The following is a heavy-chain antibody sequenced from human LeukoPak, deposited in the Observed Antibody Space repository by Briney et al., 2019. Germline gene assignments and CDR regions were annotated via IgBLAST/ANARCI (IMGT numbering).Heavy chain of an antibody. J-gene: IGHJ4*02. Sequence: SETLSLTCAVSGGSISSSNWWSWVSQPPGKGVEWIGESYHSGRTNYNPSLKSRVTISVDKSKNQFSLKLSSVTATDTAVYYCATDTSVGPRLDYWGEGTRVSVSS. CDR1: GGSISSSNW. V-gene: IGHV4-4*02. CDR2: SYHSGRT. D-gene: IGHD4-23*01. CDR3: ATDTSVGPRLDY.